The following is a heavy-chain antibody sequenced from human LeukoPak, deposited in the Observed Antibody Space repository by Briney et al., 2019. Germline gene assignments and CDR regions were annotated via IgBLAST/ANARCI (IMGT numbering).Heavy chain of an antibody. J-gene: IGHJ6*03. D-gene: IGHD2-8*01. CDR1: GFTLNNYA. V-gene: IGHV3-23*01. CDR2: INNSGGST. Sequence: PGGSLRLSCAASGFTLNNYAMYWVRQAPGKGLEWVSSINNSGGSTHSADSVKGRFTISRDNSKNTLYLQMNNLRAEDTAVYYCAKGNDYYYMDVWGKGTTVTVSS. CDR3: AKGNDYYYMDV.